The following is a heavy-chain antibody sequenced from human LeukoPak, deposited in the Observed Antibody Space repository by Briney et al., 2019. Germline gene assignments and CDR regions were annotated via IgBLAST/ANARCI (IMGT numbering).Heavy chain of an antibody. V-gene: IGHV1-2*04. CDR2: INPNSGGT. D-gene: IGHD3-22*01. Sequence: ASVKVSCKASGYTFTGYYMHWVRQAPGQGLEWMGWINPNSGGTNYAQKFQGWVTMTRDTSISTAYMELSRLRSDDTAVYYCARGNGYDSSGRFDYWGQGTLVTVSS. J-gene: IGHJ4*02. CDR3: ARGNGYDSSGRFDY. CDR1: GYTFTGYY.